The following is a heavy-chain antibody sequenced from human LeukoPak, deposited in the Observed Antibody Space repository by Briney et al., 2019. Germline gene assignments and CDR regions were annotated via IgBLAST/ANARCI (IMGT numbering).Heavy chain of an antibody. D-gene: IGHD6-6*01. CDR2: IYYSGST. J-gene: IGHJ4*02. CDR3: ATYAPYSSSSDTTEKYYFDY. Sequence: PSQTLSLTCTVSGGSISSGGYYWSWIRQHPGKGLEWIEYIYYSGSTYYNPSLKSRVTISVDTSKNQFSLKLSSVTAADTAVYYCATYAPYSSSSDTTEKYYFDYWGQGTLVTVSS. V-gene: IGHV4-31*03. CDR1: GGSISSGGYY.